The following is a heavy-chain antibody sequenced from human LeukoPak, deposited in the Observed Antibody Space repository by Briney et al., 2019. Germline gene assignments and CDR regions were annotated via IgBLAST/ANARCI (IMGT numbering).Heavy chain of an antibody. D-gene: IGHD3-10*01. CDR2: LNEDGSKT. CDR1: GFTYSSKS. J-gene: IGHJ4*02. Sequence: GGSLRLSCAASGFTYSSKSMNWVRQAPGKALVWVSRLNEDGSKTDYADFVKGRFTISRDNAKDTVSLHRNSLRADDTAMYYCVRSFSGSREFWGQGVRVSVSS. V-gene: IGHV3-74*01. CDR3: VRSFSGSREF.